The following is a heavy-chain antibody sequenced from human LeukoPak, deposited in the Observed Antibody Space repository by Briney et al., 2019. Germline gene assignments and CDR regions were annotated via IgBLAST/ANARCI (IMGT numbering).Heavy chain of an antibody. V-gene: IGHV1-18*01. CDR2: ISAYNGNT. CDR1: GYTFTSYG. D-gene: IGHD6-19*01. Sequence: GASVKVSCKASGYTFTSYGISWVRQAPGQGLEWMGWISAYNGNTNYAQKFQGRVTMTRNTSISTAYMELSSLRSEDTAVYYCARWRSIAVAGYDYWGQGTLVTVSS. J-gene: IGHJ4*02. CDR3: ARWRSIAVAGYDY.